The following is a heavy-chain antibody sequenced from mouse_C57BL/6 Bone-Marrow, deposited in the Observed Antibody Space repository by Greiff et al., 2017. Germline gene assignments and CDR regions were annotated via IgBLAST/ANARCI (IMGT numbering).Heavy chain of an antibody. CDR1: GFSFNTYA. D-gene: IGHD1-1*01. CDR3: VRQGGLYGGWFAY. CDR2: IRSKSNNYAT. V-gene: IGHV10-1*01. J-gene: IGHJ3*01. Sequence: EVQLQQSGGGLVQPKGSLKLSCAASGFSFNTYAMNWVRQAPGKGLEWVARIRSKSNNYATYYADSVKDRFTISRDDTESILYLQMNNLKTEDTAVYYCVRQGGLYGGWFAYWGQGTLVTVSA.